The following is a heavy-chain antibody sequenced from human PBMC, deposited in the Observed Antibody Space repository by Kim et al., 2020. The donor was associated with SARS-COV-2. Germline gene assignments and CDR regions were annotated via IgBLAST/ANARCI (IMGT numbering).Heavy chain of an antibody. CDR3: TRDEYGTATSFDP. CDR2: IKNRAYGGTA. J-gene: IGHJ5*02. V-gene: IGHV3-49*03. Sequence: GGSLRLSCTSSGFTFGDYAWSWFRQAPGKGLEWVGCIKNRAYGGTAEYAATVKGRFIISRDDSKRIAYLQMNSLKTEDTAVYYCTRDEYGTATSFDPWGQGALVIVSS. CDR1: GFTFGDYA. D-gene: IGHD3-10*01.